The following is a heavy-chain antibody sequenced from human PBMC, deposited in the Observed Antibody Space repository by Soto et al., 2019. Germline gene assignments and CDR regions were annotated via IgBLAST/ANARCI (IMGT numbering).Heavy chain of an antibody. J-gene: IGHJ4*02. Sequence: EVHLVQSGGGLVQPGGSLRLSCAASGFTFSNYWMHWARQDPGKGLTWVARINGDGTLTTYADFVKGRFTISRDNARKTLLLQMSIRRVDDTAVYYCSAGLGDYWGQGNLVSVSS. CDR3: SAGLGDY. D-gene: IGHD7-27*01. V-gene: IGHV3-74*01. CDR2: INGDGTLT. CDR1: GFTFSNYW.